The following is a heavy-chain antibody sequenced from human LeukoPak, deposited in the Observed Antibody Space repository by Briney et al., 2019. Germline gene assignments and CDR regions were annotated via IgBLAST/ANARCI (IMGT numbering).Heavy chain of an antibody. CDR2: IYYSGST. Sequence: PSETLSLTCTVSGGSISSSSYYWGWIRQPPGKGLEWIGSIYYSGSTYYNPSLKSRVTISVDTSKNQFSLKLSSVTAADTAVYYCASLYYDSSGSVDYWGQGTLVTVSS. D-gene: IGHD3-22*01. CDR1: GGSISSSSYY. J-gene: IGHJ4*02. CDR3: ASLYYDSSGSVDY. V-gene: IGHV4-39*01.